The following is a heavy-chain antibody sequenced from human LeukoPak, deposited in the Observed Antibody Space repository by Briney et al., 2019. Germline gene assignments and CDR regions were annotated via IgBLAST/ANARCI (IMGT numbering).Heavy chain of an antibody. CDR3: AKNRGTTTVTTFLVY. J-gene: IGHJ4*02. CDR1: GFTFSSYA. D-gene: IGHD4-17*01. Sequence: GGSLRLSXAASGFTFSSYAMSWVRKAPGKGLEWVSAISGSGGSTYYADSVKGRFTISRDNSKNTLYLQMNSLRAEDTAVYYCAKNRGTTTVTTFLVYWGQGTLVTVSS. CDR2: ISGSGGST. V-gene: IGHV3-23*01.